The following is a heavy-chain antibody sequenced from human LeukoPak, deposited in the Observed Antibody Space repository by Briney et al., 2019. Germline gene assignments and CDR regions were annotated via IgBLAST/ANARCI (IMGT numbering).Heavy chain of an antibody. Sequence: PSETLSLTCAVYGGSFSGYYWSWIRQPPGKGLEWIGEINHSGSTNYNPSLKSRVTISVDTSKNQFSLKLSSVTAADTAVYYCARVVYCSSTSCFNYYYYMDVWGKGTTVTVSS. V-gene: IGHV4-34*01. CDR3: ARVVYCSSTSCFNYYYYMDV. J-gene: IGHJ6*03. CDR2: INHSGST. CDR1: GGSFSGYY. D-gene: IGHD2-2*01.